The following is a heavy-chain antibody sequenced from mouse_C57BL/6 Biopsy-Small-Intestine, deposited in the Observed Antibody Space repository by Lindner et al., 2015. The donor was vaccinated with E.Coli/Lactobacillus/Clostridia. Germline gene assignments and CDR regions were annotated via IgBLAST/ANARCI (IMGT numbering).Heavy chain of an antibody. V-gene: IGHV14-4*01. J-gene: IGHJ2*01. Sequence: VQLQESGAELVRPGASVKLSRTASGFNIKDDYMHWVKQRPEQGLEWIGWIDPENGDTEYASKFQGKATITADTSSNTAYLHLNSLTSEDTAVYYCATYNDYDYFWGQGTTLTVSS. CDR2: IDPENGDT. D-gene: IGHD2-4*01. CDR1: GFNIKDDY. CDR3: ATYNDYDYF.